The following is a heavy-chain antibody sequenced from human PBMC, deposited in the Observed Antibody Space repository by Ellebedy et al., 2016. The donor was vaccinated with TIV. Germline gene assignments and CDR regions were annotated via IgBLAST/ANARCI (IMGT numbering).Heavy chain of an antibody. Sequence: PGGSLRLSCAASGFTFSTYWMGWVRQAAGKGLEWVANTKQDGSEKYYVDSVMGRFTISRDNAKNTLFLQMNSLRAEDTALYYCARVYCSGATCPAAFDIWGQGTMVTVSS. CDR2: TKQDGSEK. J-gene: IGHJ3*02. CDR1: GFTFSTYW. CDR3: ARVYCSGATCPAAFDI. V-gene: IGHV3-7*01. D-gene: IGHD2-15*01.